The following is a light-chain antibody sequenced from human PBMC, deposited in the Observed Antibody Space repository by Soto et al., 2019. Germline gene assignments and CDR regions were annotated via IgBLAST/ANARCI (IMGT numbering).Light chain of an antibody. V-gene: IGKV3-20*01. CDR1: QSVSNNY. Sequence: EIVFTQSPCTLSLSPGERATLSCRASQSVSNNYLAWYQQKPGQAPRLLIYGASNRATGIPDRFSGSGSGTDFTLTISSLQSEDFALYYCQQYKDRPTPFGQGTKVDIK. CDR2: GAS. J-gene: IGKJ1*01. CDR3: QQYKDRPTP.